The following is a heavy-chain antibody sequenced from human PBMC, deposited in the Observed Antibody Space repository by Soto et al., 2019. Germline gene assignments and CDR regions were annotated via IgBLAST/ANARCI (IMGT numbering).Heavy chain of an antibody. CDR3: AKVISRDYDFWSGYSYFDS. CDR2: ISGSGDNI. D-gene: IGHD3-3*01. V-gene: IGHV3-23*01. Sequence: PGGSLRLSCAASGFPFSSNWMHWVRQVPGKGLEWVSAISGSGDNIYYADSVKGRFTISRDNSENTLFLQMNSLRPEDTAVYYCAKVISRDYDFWSGYSYFDSWGQGTLVTVSS. CDR1: GFPFSSNW. J-gene: IGHJ4*02.